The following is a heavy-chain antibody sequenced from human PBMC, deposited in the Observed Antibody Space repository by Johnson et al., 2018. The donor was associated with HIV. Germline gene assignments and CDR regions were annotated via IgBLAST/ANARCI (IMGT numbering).Heavy chain of an antibody. J-gene: IGHJ3*02. Sequence: QVQLVESGRGVVQPGSSLRLSCAASGFTFSTYGMHWVRQAPGKGLEWVAVISFDGTKKNQADSVKGRFIISRDNSKNTLYLQMNSLRVEDTAVYYCARGAYTYGSSGEVGYDSWDMWGRGTMVTVSP. V-gene: IGHV3-30*03. CDR3: ARGAYTYGSSGEVGYDSWDM. CDR2: ISFDGTKK. CDR1: GFTFSTYG. D-gene: IGHD3-22*01.